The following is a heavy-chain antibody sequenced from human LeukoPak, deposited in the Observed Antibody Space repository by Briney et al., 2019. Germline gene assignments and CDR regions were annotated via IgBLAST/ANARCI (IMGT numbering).Heavy chain of an antibody. D-gene: IGHD1-1*01. CDR1: GFTFSRYS. Sequence: GGSLRLSCAASGFTFSRYSMNWVRQAPGKGLEWVSSITNSGSYIYHADSVKGRFTISRDNAKKLLYLQMNSLRVEDTAVYYCARDLDGAGGYWGQGTLVTVSS. J-gene: IGHJ4*02. CDR2: ITNSGSYI. CDR3: ARDLDGAGGY. V-gene: IGHV3-21*01.